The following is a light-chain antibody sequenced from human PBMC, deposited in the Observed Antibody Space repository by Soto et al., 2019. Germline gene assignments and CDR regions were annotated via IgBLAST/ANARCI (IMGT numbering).Light chain of an antibody. CDR1: QSAFSNSKNRNH. CDR2: WAT. Sequence: DIVMAQSPDSLAVSLWESSTINCKSSQSAFSNSKNRNHLSWYQQKPGQPPKLLIYWATTRESGVPDRFSGSGSGTDFTLTVSGLQAEDVAIYYCHQYFRSPITFGGGTKVDIK. V-gene: IGKV4-1*01. J-gene: IGKJ4*01. CDR3: HQYFRSPIT.